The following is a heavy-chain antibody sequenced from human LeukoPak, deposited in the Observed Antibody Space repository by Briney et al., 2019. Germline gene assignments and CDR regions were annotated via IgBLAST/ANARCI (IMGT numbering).Heavy chain of an antibody. CDR3: ARSSRYDTRFDY. CDR1: GGSISSYY. Sequence: PSETLSLTCTVSGGSISSYYWSWIRQPPGKGLEWIGYIYYSGSTNYNPSLKSRVTISVDTSKNQFSLKLSSVTAADTAVYYCARSSRYDTRFDYWGQGTLVTVSS. CDR2: IYYSGST. D-gene: IGHD6-13*01. J-gene: IGHJ4*02. V-gene: IGHV4-59*01.